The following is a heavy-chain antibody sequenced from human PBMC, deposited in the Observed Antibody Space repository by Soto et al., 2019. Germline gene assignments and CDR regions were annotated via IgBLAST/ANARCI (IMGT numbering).Heavy chain of an antibody. Sequence: GGSLRLSCEASGFSFSTYSMHSVRQAPGKGLEWVSSIGRRSDIYYADSVKGRFTISRDNAKNSVSLQMNSLRDEDTAVYYCAREETAWPLAYGLDVWGQGTTVTVSS. CDR3: AREETAWPLAYGLDV. CDR2: IGRRSDI. J-gene: IGHJ6*02. D-gene: IGHD2-21*02. CDR1: GFSFSTYS. V-gene: IGHV3-21*01.